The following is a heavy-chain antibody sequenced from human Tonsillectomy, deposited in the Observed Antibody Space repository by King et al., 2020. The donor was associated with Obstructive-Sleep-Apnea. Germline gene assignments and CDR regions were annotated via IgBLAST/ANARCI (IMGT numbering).Heavy chain of an antibody. Sequence: VQLVESGGGVVQPGRSLRLSCAASGFTFSTYAVHWVRQAPGKGLEWVAVISYDGNNKKYADSVKGRFTISRENSKNTLYLQMDSLRAEDTAVYYCGRTYYDIMTGYYSQRWYFDLWGRGTLVTVSS. V-gene: IGHV3-30-3*01. CDR2: ISYDGNNK. CDR1: GFTFSTYA. CDR3: GRTYYDIMTGYYSQRWYFDL. D-gene: IGHD3-9*01. J-gene: IGHJ2*01.